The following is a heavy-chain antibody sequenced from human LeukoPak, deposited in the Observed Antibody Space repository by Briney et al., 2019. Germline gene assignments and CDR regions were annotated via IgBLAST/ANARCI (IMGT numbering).Heavy chain of an antibody. J-gene: IGHJ6*02. CDR3: ARDSTSMVGFYYYGMDV. Sequence: ASVKVPCKASGCTFTSYGISWVRQAPGQGLEWMGWISAYNGNTNYAQKLQGRVTMTTDTSTSTAYMELRSLRSDDTAVYYCARDSTSMVGFYYYGMDVWGQGTTVTVSS. D-gene: IGHD2-8*01. CDR1: GCTFTSYG. CDR2: ISAYNGNT. V-gene: IGHV1-18*01.